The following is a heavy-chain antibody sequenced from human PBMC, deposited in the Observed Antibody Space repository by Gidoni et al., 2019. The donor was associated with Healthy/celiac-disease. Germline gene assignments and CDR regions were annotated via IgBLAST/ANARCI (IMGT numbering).Heavy chain of an antibody. CDR2: INGNGGST. Sequence: EVQLVESGGGVVRPGGSLRPSCAASGFTFDDYGMSWVRQAPGKGRGWVSGINGNGGSTGYADSVKGRFTISRDNAKNSLYLQMNSLRAEDTALYHCARGDSSFDAFDIWGQGTMVTVSS. D-gene: IGHD6-6*01. CDR3: ARGDSSFDAFDI. J-gene: IGHJ3*02. CDR1: GFTFDDYG. V-gene: IGHV3-20*01.